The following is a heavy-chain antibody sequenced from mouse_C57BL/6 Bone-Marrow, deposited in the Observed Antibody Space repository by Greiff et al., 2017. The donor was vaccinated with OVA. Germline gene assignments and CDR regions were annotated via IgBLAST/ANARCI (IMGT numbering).Heavy chain of an antibody. Sequence: VQLQQPGAELVKPGASVKLSCKASGYTFTSYWMHWVKQRPGQGLAWIGVIHPNSGSTNYNQKFKSKATLTVDKSSSTAYRQLSSLTSEDSAVYYCATAYSSNCRYYYAMDYWGQGTSVTVSS. CDR2: IHPNSGST. J-gene: IGHJ4*01. CDR3: ATAYSSNCRYYYAMDY. CDR1: GYTFTSYW. V-gene: IGHV1-64*01. D-gene: IGHD2-5*01.